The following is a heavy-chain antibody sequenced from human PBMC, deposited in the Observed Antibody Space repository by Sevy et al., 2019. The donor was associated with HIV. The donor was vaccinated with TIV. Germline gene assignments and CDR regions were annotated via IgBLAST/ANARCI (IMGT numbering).Heavy chain of an antibody. D-gene: IGHD2-15*01. CDR3: ATLAGNCNTTHCSSHGYFDN. Sequence: GESLKISCQASGYTFTRYWIGWVRQLPGKGLEWMGIIYPGDSHTLYSPSFQGQVTISADKSITTPYLHWNSLTASDTAMFYCATLAGNCNTTHCSSHGYFDNWGQGTLVTVSS. V-gene: IGHV5-51*01. CDR2: IYPGDSHT. CDR1: GYTFTRYW. J-gene: IGHJ4*02.